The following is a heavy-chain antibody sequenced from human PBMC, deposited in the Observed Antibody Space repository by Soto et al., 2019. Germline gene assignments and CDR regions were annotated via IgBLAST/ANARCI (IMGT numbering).Heavy chain of an antibody. CDR3: ASVRGGYYYAMYV. D-gene: IGHD3-10*02. J-gene: IGHJ6*02. Sequence: QVQLQESGPGLVKPSGTLSLTCAVSGVSINSSKWWSCVRQPPWKGLEWIGEIYHSGSTNYNPSLKSRVTISVDKSKNQFSLKLSSVTAADTAVYYCASVRGGYYYAMYVWGQGTTVTVSS. V-gene: IGHV4-4*02. CDR1: GVSINSSKW. CDR2: IYHSGST.